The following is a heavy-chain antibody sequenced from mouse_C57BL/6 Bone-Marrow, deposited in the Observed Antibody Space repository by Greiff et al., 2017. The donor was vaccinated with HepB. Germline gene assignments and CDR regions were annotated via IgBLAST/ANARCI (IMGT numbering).Heavy chain of an antibody. CDR2: ISNGGGST. J-gene: IGHJ4*01. CDR3: ARREITTVVAGAMDY. CDR1: GFTFSDYY. D-gene: IGHD1-1*01. V-gene: IGHV5-12*01. Sequence: EVHLVESGGGLVQPGGSLKLSCAASGFTFSDYYMYWVRQTPEKRLEWVAYISNGGGSTYYPDTVKGRFTISRDNAKNTLYLQMSRLKSEDTAMYYCARREITTVVAGAMDYWGQGTSVTVSS.